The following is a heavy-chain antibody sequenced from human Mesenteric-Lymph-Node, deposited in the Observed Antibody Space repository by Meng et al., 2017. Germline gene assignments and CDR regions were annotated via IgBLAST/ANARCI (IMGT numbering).Heavy chain of an antibody. D-gene: IGHD3-16*01. J-gene: IGHJ4*02. Sequence: GSLRLSCTVSGGSISSISYYWGWIRQPPGKGLEWIGTIYYTGNTYYNPSLKSRVTISVDTSKNQFSLKLSSVTAADTAVYYCARLMGAYRLPYFDYWGQGTLVTVSS. V-gene: IGHV4-39*07. CDR1: GGSISSISYY. CDR3: ARLMGAYRLPYFDY. CDR2: IYYTGNT.